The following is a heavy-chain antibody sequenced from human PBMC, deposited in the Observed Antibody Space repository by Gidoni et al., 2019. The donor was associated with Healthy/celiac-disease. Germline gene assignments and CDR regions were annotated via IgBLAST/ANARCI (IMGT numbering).Heavy chain of an antibody. Sequence: QVQLVQSGAEVKKPGSSVKVSCKASGGTFSSYAISWVRQAPGQGLEWMGGIIPIFGTANDAQKFQGRVTITADEATSTAYMELSSLRSEDTAVYYCARDRGDGDSPTHYWYFDLWGRGTLVTVSS. V-gene: IGHV1-69*01. CDR1: GGTFSSYA. CDR2: IIPIFGTA. J-gene: IGHJ2*01. D-gene: IGHD4-17*01. CDR3: ARDRGDGDSPTHYWYFDL.